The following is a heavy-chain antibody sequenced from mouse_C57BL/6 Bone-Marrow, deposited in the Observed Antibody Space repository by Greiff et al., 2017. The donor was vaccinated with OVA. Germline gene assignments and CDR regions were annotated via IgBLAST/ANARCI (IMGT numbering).Heavy chain of an antibody. CDR3: TRGIYYDYDVGAY. D-gene: IGHD2-4*01. Sequence: EVKVEESGGGLVQPGGSMKLSCAASGFTFSDAWMDWVRQSPEKGLEWVAEIRNKANNHATYYAESVKGRFTISRDDSKSSVYLQMNSLRAEDTGIYYCTRGIYYDYDVGAYWGQGTLVTVSA. CDR2: IRNKANNHAT. V-gene: IGHV6-6*01. CDR1: GFTFSDAW. J-gene: IGHJ3*01.